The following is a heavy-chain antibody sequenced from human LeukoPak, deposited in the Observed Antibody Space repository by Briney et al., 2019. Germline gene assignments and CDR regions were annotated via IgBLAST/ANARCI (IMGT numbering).Heavy chain of an antibody. CDR1: GFTFDEYA. V-gene: IGHV3-9*01. D-gene: IGHD2-15*01. CDR3: VRDHVGGSCVDCPLGDAFDT. J-gene: IGHJ3*02. CDR2: IGWSRYII. Sequence: GRSLRLSCAASGFTFDEYAMHWVRQAPGKGLEWVSGIGWSRYIIEYADSVRGRFTISRDNAKNSLFLQMNSLRAEDSAMYYCVRDHVGGSCVDCPLGDAFDTWGQGTMVTVSS.